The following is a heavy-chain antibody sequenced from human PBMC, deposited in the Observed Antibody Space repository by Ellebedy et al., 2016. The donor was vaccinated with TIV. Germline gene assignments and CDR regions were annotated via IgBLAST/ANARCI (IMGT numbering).Heavy chain of an antibody. Sequence: MPSETLSLTCSVSGDSISSYYWSWIRQPAGKGLEWIGRIYTSGSTNYNPSLESRVTLSVDTSKSQFSLKLTSVTAADTAVYYCARGPGAATEETFDIWGQGTLVTVSS. D-gene: IGHD1-26*01. CDR3: ARGPGAATEETFDI. J-gene: IGHJ3*02. CDR2: IYTSGST. V-gene: IGHV4-4*07. CDR1: GDSISSYY.